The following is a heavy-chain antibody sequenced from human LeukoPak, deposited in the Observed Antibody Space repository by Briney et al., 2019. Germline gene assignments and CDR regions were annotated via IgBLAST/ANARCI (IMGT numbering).Heavy chain of an antibody. Sequence: SETLSLSCTVSGGSISSYYWSWIRQPPGKGLEWIGCIYYSGGTKYTPSLKSRVTISVDASKTQFSLKLNSVTAADTAVYYCARGSRELYYFDYWGQGTLVTVSS. D-gene: IGHD1-7*01. V-gene: IGHV4-59*01. J-gene: IGHJ4*02. CDR3: ARGSRELYYFDY. CDR2: IYYSGGT. CDR1: GGSISSYY.